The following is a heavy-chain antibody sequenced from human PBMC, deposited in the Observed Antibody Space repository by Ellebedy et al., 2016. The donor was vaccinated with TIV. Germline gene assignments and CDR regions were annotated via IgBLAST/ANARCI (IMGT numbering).Heavy chain of an antibody. V-gene: IGHV5-51*01. CDR3: VRHLGYADSEIDF. Sequence: GESLKISCKVSGYDFTDYWIGWVRQMPGKGLESMGIIYPGDSDTSYSPSFEGQVTISVDKSITTTYLEWSSLKASDTAMYYCVRHLGYADSEIDFWGQGTLVTVSS. CDR1: GYDFTDYW. D-gene: IGHD4-17*01. J-gene: IGHJ4*02. CDR2: IYPGDSDT.